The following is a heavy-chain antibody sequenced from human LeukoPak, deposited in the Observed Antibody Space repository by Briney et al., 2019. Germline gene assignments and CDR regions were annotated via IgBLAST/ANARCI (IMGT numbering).Heavy chain of an antibody. V-gene: IGHV3-9*01. CDR2: ISWHSRSI. D-gene: IGHD3-22*01. CDR1: GFTFDGYS. Sequence: GRSLRLSCAASGFTFDGYSMHWVRQAPGKGLEWVAGISWHSRSIGYADSVKGRFTISRDNAKNSVSLQMNSLRTEDTALYYCTKDLSSQWFTDIRHYGMNVWGQGTTVAVSS. CDR3: TKDLSSQWFTDIRHYGMNV. J-gene: IGHJ6*02.